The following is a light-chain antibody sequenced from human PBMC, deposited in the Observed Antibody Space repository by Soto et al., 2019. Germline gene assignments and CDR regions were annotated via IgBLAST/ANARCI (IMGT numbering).Light chain of an antibody. J-gene: IGKJ5*01. CDR1: QTFSSH. V-gene: IGKV3-11*01. CDR3: QQRSNCPPVIT. Sequence: EIVLTQSPATLSLSPGERATLSCRASQTFSSHLAWYQQKPGQAPRLLIYDASKRATGIPARFSGRGSGTDFTLTISSLEPEDFAVYYCQQRSNCPPVITFCQGTRLEIK. CDR2: DAS.